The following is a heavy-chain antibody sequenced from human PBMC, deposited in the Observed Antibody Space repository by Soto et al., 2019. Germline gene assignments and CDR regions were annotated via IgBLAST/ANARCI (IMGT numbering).Heavy chain of an antibody. D-gene: IGHD5-12*01. CDR1: GFSLNNARMG. CDR2: IFSIDEK. V-gene: IGHV2-26*01. J-gene: IGHJ4*02. Sequence: QVTLKESGPVLVKPTETLTLTCTVSGFSLNNARMGVSWIRQPPGKALECLAHIFSIDEKSYSTSLKSRFTISKDTSKSQVVLTMTNMDPVDTATYYCARIVYSGHSGEYYFDYWGQGTLVTVSS. CDR3: ARIVYSGHSGEYYFDY.